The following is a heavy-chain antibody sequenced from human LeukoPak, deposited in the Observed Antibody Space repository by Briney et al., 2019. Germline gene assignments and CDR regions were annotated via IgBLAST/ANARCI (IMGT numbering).Heavy chain of an antibody. CDR2: IQNGGDS. Sequence: PSENLSLTGNVSGSSISNGFFWAWIRQSPGKGLEWIGSIQNGGDSYYNPSLKSRTTMSVDTSKNQFSLKLTSVTAADTAVFYCARGMGRFCTSSSCYLSFVYWGQGTLVTVSS. V-gene: IGHV4-38-2*02. D-gene: IGHD2-2*01. J-gene: IGHJ4*02. CDR1: GSSISNGFF. CDR3: ARGMGRFCTSSSCYLSFVY.